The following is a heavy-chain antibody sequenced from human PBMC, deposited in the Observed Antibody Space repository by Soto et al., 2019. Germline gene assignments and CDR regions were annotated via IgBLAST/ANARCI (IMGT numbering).Heavy chain of an antibody. Sequence: SVKVSCKASGGTFSSYAISWVRQAPGQGLEWMGGIIPIFGTANYAQKFQGRVTITADESTSTAYMELSSLRSEDTAVYYCARSSYYYDSSDYSPTNWFDPWGQGTLVTVSS. CDR3: ARSSYYYDSSDYSPTNWFDP. J-gene: IGHJ5*02. D-gene: IGHD3-22*01. CDR1: GGTFSSYA. V-gene: IGHV1-69*13. CDR2: IIPIFGTA.